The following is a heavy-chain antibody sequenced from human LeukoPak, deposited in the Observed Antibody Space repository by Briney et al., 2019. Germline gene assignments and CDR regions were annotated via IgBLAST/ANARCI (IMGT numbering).Heavy chain of an antibody. J-gene: IGHJ4*02. Sequence: GESLKISCKGSAYSFNNYWIGWVRQMPGKGLEWMGIIYTDDSDTRYSPSFQGQVTISADKSISTAYLQWSSLKASDTAMYYCARAPSSWELQGWGQGTLVTVSS. CDR1: AYSFNNYW. CDR3: ARAPSSWELQG. V-gene: IGHV5-51*01. CDR2: IYTDDSDT. D-gene: IGHD1-26*01.